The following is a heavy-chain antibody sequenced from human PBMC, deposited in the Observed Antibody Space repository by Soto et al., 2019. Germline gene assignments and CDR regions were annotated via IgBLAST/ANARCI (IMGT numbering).Heavy chain of an antibody. Sequence: GESLKISCKGSGYSFTSNWIGWVRQMPGKGLEWMGIIYPSDSDTRYSPSFQGQVTISADKSISTAYLQWSSLKASDTAMYYCARPPSGTTSFFDSWGQGTLVTVPQ. D-gene: IGHD1-7*01. CDR1: GYSFTSNW. V-gene: IGHV5-51*01. CDR2: IYPSDSDT. J-gene: IGHJ4*02. CDR3: ARPPSGTTSFFDS.